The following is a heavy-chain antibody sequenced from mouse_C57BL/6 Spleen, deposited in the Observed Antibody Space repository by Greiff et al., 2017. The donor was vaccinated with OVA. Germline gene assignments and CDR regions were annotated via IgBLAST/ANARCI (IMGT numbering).Heavy chain of an antibody. D-gene: IGHD2-4*01. CDR1: GYKFKSDG. CDR2: IDIGNGYT. CDR3: ARSDYDSY. Sequence: EVQLQQSGAELVRPGSSVKMSCKTSGYKFKSDGINWVKQRPGQGLEWIGYIDIGNGYTEYNEKFKGKATLTSDTSSSTAYMPLSSLTSEDSASYFCARSDYDSYWGQGTTLTVSS. J-gene: IGHJ2*01. V-gene: IGHV1-58*01.